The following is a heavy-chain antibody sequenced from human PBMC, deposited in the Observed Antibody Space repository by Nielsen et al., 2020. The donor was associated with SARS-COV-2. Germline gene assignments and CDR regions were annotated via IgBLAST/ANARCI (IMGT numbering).Heavy chain of an antibody. V-gene: IGHV3-30-3*01. CDR1: GFTFSSTW. Sequence: GESLKISCSASGFTFSSTWMDWVRQAPGKGLEWVAVISYDGSNKYYADSVKGRFTISRDNSKNTLYLQMNSLRAEDTAVYYCARDRSSGSYQINWFDPWGQGTLVTVSS. CDR3: ARDRSSGSYQINWFDP. D-gene: IGHD3-10*01. CDR2: ISYDGSNK. J-gene: IGHJ5*02.